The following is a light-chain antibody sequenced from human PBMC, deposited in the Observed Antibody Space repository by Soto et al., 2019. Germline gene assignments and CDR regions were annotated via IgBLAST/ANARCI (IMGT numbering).Light chain of an antibody. CDR1: SSDVGGYHY. Sequence: QSVLTQPASVSGSPGQSMTISCTGSSSDVGGYHYVSWYQQHPGKAPKLIIYQVSHRPSGVSDRFSGSKSGNTASLTISGLQAEDEADYSCCSFAGSYSYVFGTGTKVTVL. J-gene: IGLJ1*01. CDR2: QVS. CDR3: CSFAGSYSYV. V-gene: IGLV2-14*03.